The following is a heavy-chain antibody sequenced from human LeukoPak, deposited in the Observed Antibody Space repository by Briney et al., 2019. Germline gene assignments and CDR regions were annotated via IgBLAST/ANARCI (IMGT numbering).Heavy chain of an antibody. CDR3: AREDLTATYFDY. CDR2: IIPIFGTA. Sequence: ASVTVSCTASGGTFSSYAISWVRQAPGQGLEWMGGIIPIFGTANYAQKFQGRVTITADESTSTAYMELSSLRSEDTAVYYCAREDLTATYFDYWGQGTLVTVSS. D-gene: IGHD5-18*01. CDR1: GGTFSSYA. V-gene: IGHV1-69*13. J-gene: IGHJ4*02.